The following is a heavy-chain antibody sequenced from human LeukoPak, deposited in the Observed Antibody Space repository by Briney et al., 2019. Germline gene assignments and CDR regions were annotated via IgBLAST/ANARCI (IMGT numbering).Heavy chain of an antibody. CDR1: GFTFSSYA. D-gene: IGHD3-22*01. V-gene: IGHV3-23*01. CDR2: ISGSGGSA. J-gene: IGHJ4*01. CDR3: AKGASMIVVVTHYFDF. Sequence: GGSLRLSCAASGFTFSSYAMSWVRQAPGEGREWVCAISGSGGSAYCADSVEGRFTVSRDNSKNTLSLQMNSLRAEDTAVYYCAKGASMIVVVTHYFDFWGHGTLVTVSS.